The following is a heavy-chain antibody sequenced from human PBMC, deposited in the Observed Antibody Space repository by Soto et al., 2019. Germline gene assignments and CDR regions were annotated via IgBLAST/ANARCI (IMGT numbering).Heavy chain of an antibody. CDR2: IYWNGDT. V-gene: IGHV2-5*01. D-gene: IGHD6-13*01. Sequence: QITLKESGPTLVKPTQTLTLTCTFSGFSLSTNGVGVAWIRQPPGKALEWLAFIYWNGDTLFSASLKNRLTITKDTAKNQVVLIMTNMDPVDTATYYWVYRPCSRFGLFDHWGQGSLVIVSP. CDR1: GFSLSTNGVG. J-gene: IGHJ4*02. CDR3: VYRPCSRFGLFDH.